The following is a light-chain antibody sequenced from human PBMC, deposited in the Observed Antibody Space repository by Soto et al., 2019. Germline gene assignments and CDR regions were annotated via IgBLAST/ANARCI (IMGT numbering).Light chain of an antibody. CDR1: QSVSTSH. Sequence: EIVLTQSPGTLSLSPGERATLSCRASQSVSTSHLAWYQHKPGQAPRLLIYGTSTRATGTPGRFSGGGSETDFTLTISSLEPEDFAVYYCQQFTGSPWTFGQGTKVEIK. V-gene: IGKV3-20*01. CDR2: GTS. CDR3: QQFTGSPWT. J-gene: IGKJ1*01.